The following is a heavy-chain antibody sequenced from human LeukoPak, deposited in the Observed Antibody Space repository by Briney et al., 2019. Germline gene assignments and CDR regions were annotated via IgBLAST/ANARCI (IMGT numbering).Heavy chain of an antibody. CDR1: GFTFSSYD. J-gene: IGHJ4*02. V-gene: IGHV3-33*01. CDR3: ARNSALDY. Sequence: GGSLRLSCAASGFTFSSYDMHWVRQAPGKGLEWVAVMWSDGSNKYHADSVKGRFTISRDNSKNTLYLQMNSLRAEDTAVYYSARNSALDYWGQGTLVTVSS. D-gene: IGHD2/OR15-2a*01. CDR2: MWSDGSNK.